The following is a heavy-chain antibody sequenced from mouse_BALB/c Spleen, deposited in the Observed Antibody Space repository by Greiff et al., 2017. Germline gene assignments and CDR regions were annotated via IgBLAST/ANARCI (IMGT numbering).Heavy chain of an antibody. CDR3: TRRAYYRDDGGDFDY. CDR2: IYPGSGST. CDR1: GYTFTSYW. Sequence: LQQPGSELVRPGASVKLSCKASGYTFTSYWMHWVKQRPGQGLEWIGNIYPGSGSTNYDEKFKSKATLTVDTSSSTAYMQLSNLTSEDSAVYYCTRRAYYRDDGGDFDYWGQGTTRTVSS. J-gene: IGHJ2*01. V-gene: IGHV1S22*01. D-gene: IGHD2-14*01.